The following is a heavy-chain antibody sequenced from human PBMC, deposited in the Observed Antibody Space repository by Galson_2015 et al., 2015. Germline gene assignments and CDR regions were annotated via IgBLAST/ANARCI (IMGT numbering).Heavy chain of an antibody. J-gene: IGHJ3*02. CDR3: ARDPGWELRAFDI. CDR1: GFTFSSYW. V-gene: IGHV3-30-3*01. Sequence: SLRLSCAASGFTFSSYWMHWVRQAPGKGLEWVAVISYDGSNKYYADSVKGRFTISRDNSKNTLYLQMNSLRAEDTAVYYCARDPGWELRAFDIWGQGTMVTVSS. CDR2: ISYDGSNK. D-gene: IGHD1-26*01.